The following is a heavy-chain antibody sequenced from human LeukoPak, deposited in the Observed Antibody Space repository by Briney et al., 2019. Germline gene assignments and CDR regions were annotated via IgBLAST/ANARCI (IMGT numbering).Heavy chain of an antibody. V-gene: IGHV1-8*01. Sequence: ASVKVSCKASGYTFTSYDINWVRQATGQGLEWMGWMNPNSGNTGYAQKFQGRVTMTRNTSISTAYMELSSLRSEDTAVYYCARGGREYYDSSFHLNYWGQGTLVTVSS. J-gene: IGHJ4*02. CDR2: MNPNSGNT. CDR3: ARGGREYYDSSFHLNY. CDR1: GYTFTSYD. D-gene: IGHD3-22*01.